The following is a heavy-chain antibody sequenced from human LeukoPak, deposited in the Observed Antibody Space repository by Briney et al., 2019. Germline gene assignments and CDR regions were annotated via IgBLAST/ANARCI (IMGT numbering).Heavy chain of an antibody. J-gene: IGHJ4*02. D-gene: IGHD3-10*02. Sequence: GGSLRLSCAASGFTFSSTWMHWFPQAPGKGLVWVSRIHSDGSSTIYADSVKGRFTISRDNAKNTLYLQMNSLRAEDTAVYYCVRDRYYVPDYWGQGTLVTVSS. V-gene: IGHV3-74*01. CDR2: IHSDGSST. CDR1: GFTFSSTW. CDR3: VRDRYYVPDY.